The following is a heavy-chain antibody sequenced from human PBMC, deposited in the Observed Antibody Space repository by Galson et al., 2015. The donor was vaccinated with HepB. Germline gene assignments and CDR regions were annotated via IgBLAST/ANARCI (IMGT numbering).Heavy chain of an antibody. Sequence: SVKVSCKASGYTFTSYGISWVRQAPGQGLEWMGWISAYNGNTNYAQKLQGRVTMTTDTSTSTAYMELRSLRSDDTAVYYCASDNIVVVPANRSPAFDIWGQGTMVTVSS. J-gene: IGHJ3*02. D-gene: IGHD2-2*01. CDR2: ISAYNGNT. CDR3: ASDNIVVVPANRSPAFDI. V-gene: IGHV1-18*04. CDR1: GYTFTSYG.